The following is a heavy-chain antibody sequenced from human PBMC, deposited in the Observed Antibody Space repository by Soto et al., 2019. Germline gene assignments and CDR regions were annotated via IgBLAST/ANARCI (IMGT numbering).Heavy chain of an antibody. Sequence: GSLRLSCAASGFTFSSYSMNWVRQAPGKGLEWVSSISSSSSYIYYADSVKGRFTISRDNAKNSLYLQMNSLRAEDTAVYYCARGIAVAGTPYYYYYGMDVWGQGTTVTVSS. D-gene: IGHD6-19*01. CDR2: ISSSSSYI. CDR3: ARGIAVAGTPYYYYYGMDV. J-gene: IGHJ6*02. CDR1: GFTFSSYS. V-gene: IGHV3-21*01.